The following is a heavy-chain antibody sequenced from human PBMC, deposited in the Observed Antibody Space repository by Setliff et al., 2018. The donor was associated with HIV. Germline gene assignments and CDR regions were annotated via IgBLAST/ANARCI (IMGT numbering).Heavy chain of an antibody. CDR2: ISHTGNT. J-gene: IGHJ5*02. CDR3: ARGRIGTARGWFDP. Sequence: PSETLSLTCAVYGESFSDYYWNWIRQPPGKGLEWIGEISHTGNTNYNPSLKGRVTISVDMSNNQFSLQLTSVTAADTAVYYCARGRIGTARGWFDPWGQGTPVTVSS. D-gene: IGHD1-1*01. CDR1: GESFSDYY. V-gene: IGHV4-34*01.